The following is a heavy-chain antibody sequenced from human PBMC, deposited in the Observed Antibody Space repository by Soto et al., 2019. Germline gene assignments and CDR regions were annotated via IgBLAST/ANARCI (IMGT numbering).Heavy chain of an antibody. CDR1: GFTFSSYW. Sequence: PGGSLRLSCAASGFTFSSYWMHWVRQAPGKGLVWVSRINSDGSSTSYADSVKGRFTISRDNAKNTLYLQMNSLRAEDTAVYYCARDXAYCGGDCWDYYYGMDVWGQGTTVTVSS. CDR2: INSDGSST. D-gene: IGHD2-21*02. J-gene: IGHJ6*02. CDR3: ARDXAYCGGDCWDYYYGMDV. V-gene: IGHV3-74*01.